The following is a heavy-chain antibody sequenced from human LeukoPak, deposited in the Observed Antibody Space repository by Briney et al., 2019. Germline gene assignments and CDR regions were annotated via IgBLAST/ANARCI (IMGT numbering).Heavy chain of an antibody. V-gene: IGHV3-30*04. CDR3: ARDIAGFDP. CDR2: ISYDGSNK. CDR1: GFTFSSYA. Sequence: GGSLRLSCAASGFTFSSYAMHWARQAPGKGLEWVAVISYDGSNKYYADSVKGRFTISRDNSKNTLYLQMNSLRAEDTAVYYCARDIAGFDPGGQGTLVTVSS. J-gene: IGHJ5*02. D-gene: IGHD2-15*01.